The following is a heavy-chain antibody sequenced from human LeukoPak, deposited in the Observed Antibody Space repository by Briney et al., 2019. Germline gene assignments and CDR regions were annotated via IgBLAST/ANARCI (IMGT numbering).Heavy chain of an antibody. V-gene: IGHV1-69*13. CDR1: GGTFSSYA. Sequence: SVKVSCKASGGTFSSYAISWVRQAPGQGLEWMGGIIPIFGTANYAQKFQGRVTITADESTSAAYMELSSLRSEDTAVYYCALPEKGLDYYDSSGRFDYWGQGTLVTVSS. CDR3: ALPEKGLDYYDSSGRFDY. J-gene: IGHJ4*02. CDR2: IIPIFGTA. D-gene: IGHD3-22*01.